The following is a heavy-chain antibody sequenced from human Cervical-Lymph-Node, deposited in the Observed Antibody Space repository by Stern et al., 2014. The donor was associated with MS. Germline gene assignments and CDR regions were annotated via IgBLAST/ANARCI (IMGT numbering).Heavy chain of an antibody. CDR3: ASANCSSTSCPNWFDP. D-gene: IGHD2-2*01. Sequence: VQLVESGPGLVKPSQTLSLTCTVSGGSISSGDYYWSWLRQPPGKGLVWIGYIFYSGSTYSHPSLKSRVTLSVDTSKNQFSLKLSSVTAADTAVYYCASANCSSTSCPNWFDPWGQGTLVTVSS. V-gene: IGHV4-30-4*01. CDR1: GGSISSGDYY. J-gene: IGHJ5*02. CDR2: IFYSGST.